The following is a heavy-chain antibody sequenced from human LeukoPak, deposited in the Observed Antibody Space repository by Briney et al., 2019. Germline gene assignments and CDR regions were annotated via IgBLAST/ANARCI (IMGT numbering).Heavy chain of an antibody. CDR3: AKSNGYGLVDI. Sequence: SETLSLTCAVYGGSFSGYYWSWIRQPPGKALEWIGNIFYSGSTYYSPSLKSRVTISLDTSRNQFSLKLNSVTAADTAVYYCAKSNGYGLVDIWGQGAMVTVSS. J-gene: IGHJ3*02. CDR1: GGSFSGYY. V-gene: IGHV4-34*12. CDR2: IFYSGST. D-gene: IGHD3-10*01.